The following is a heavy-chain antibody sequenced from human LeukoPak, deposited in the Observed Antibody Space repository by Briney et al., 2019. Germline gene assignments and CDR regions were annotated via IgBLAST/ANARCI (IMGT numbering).Heavy chain of an antibody. CDR2: IYYSGST. D-gene: IGHD6-13*01. J-gene: IGHJ5*02. V-gene: IGHV4-39*07. CDR1: GGSISSSSYY. Sequence: SETLSLTCTVSGGSISSSSYYWGWIRQPPGKGLEWIGSIYYSGSTYYNPSLKSRVTISVDTSKNQFSLKLSSVTAADTAVYYCARDSIAAAGRWFDPWGQGTLVTVSS. CDR3: ARDSIAAAGRWFDP.